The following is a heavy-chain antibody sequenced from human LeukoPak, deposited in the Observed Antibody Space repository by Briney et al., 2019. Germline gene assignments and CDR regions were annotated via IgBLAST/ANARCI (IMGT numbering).Heavy chain of an antibody. CDR3: ARDMRFSCSSTSCYVGHFDY. V-gene: IGHV3-21*01. CDR2: ISSSSSYI. J-gene: IGHJ4*02. CDR1: GFTFSSYS. D-gene: IGHD2-2*01. Sequence: GGSLRLSCAASGFTFSSYSMNWVRQAPGKGLEWVSSISSSSSYIYYADSVKGRFTISRDNAKNSLYLQMNSLRAEDTAVYYCARDMRFSCSSTSCYVGHFDYWGQGPLVTVSS.